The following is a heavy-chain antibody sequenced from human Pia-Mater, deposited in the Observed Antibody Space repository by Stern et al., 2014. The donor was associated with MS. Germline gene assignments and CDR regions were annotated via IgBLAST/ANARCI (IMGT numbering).Heavy chain of an antibody. V-gene: IGHV4-4*02. D-gene: IGHD5-12*01. CDR2: IHHSGTT. CDR3: ARVYSGYDWFDY. J-gene: IGHJ4*02. Sequence: QVQLQESGPGLMKPSGTLSLTCDVSGASISNTNWWGWVRQPPGMGLEWIGEIHHSGTTNFNPSLKSRVTMSVAKSKNQFSLELNSVTAADTAVYFCARVYSGYDWFDYWGQGTLVTVSS. CDR1: GASISNTNW.